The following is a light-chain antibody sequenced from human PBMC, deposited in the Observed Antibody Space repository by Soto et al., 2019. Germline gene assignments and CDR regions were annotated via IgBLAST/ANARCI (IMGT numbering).Light chain of an antibody. J-gene: IGLJ3*02. CDR1: STYFGVYYY. CDR3: GSYTSSRTLEMV. CDR2: DVT. V-gene: IGLV2-14*03. Sequence: QAVLTQHASVPGSPGQSITISCTGTSTYFGVYYYLSWFQQRPGKAPKLMIYDVTKRPSGVSNRFSGSMSGNTASLTISGLQAEDEADYYCGSYTSSRTLEMVFGGGTQLTVL.